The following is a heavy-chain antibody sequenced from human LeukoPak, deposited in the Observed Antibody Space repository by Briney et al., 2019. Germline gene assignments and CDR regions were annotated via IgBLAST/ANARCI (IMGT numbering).Heavy chain of an antibody. CDR2: ISSSSSYI. Sequence: GGSLRLSCAASGFTFSSYSMNWVRQAPGKGLEWVSSISSSSSYIYYADSVKGRFTISRDNAKNSLYLQMNSLRAEDTAVYYCAKYSSGSYSFDYWGQGTLVTVSS. D-gene: IGHD1-26*01. J-gene: IGHJ4*02. V-gene: IGHV3-21*01. CDR3: AKYSSGSYSFDY. CDR1: GFTFSSYS.